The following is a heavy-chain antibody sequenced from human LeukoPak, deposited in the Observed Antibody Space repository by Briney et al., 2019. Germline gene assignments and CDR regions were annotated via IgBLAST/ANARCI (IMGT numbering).Heavy chain of an antibody. Sequence: PGGSLRLSCAASGFTFSNYWMNWVRQAPGKGLEWVANIKQDGSEKYYVDSVKGRFTISRDNAKNSPYLQMNSLRAEDTAVYYCARDYSSSWYVKVNWFDPWGQGILVTVSS. CDR1: GFTFSNYW. CDR3: ARDYSSSWYVKVNWFDP. CDR2: IKQDGSEK. J-gene: IGHJ5*02. D-gene: IGHD6-13*01. V-gene: IGHV3-7*01.